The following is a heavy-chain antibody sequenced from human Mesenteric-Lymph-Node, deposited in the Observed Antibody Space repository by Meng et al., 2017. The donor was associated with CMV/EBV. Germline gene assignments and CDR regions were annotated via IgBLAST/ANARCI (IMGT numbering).Heavy chain of an antibody. V-gene: IGHV3-74*01. CDR1: GPTPSSYW. CDR2: VISDGSST. Sequence: SLTPSCLVSGPTPSSYWINCVRQAPGEGLVWVSCVISDGSSTNYADSVKGRFTTSRDNAKNTLYLQMNSLRAEDTAVYYCARDALGYCSSTSCNYDYWGQGTLVTVSS. D-gene: IGHD2-2*01. CDR3: ARDALGYCSSTSCNYDY. J-gene: IGHJ4*02.